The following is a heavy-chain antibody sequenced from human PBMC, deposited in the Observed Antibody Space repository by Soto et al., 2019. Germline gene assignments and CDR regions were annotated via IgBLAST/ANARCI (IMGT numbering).Heavy chain of an antibody. V-gene: IGHV4-59*08. J-gene: IGHJ4*02. CDR1: GGSISSYY. CDR2: IYYSGST. Sequence: SETLSLTCTVSGGSISSYYWSWIRQPPGKGLEWIGYIYYSGSTNYNPSLKSRVTISMDTSVNQFSLHLSSVTAADTAVYFCARYYLYGEFDYWGQGAPVTVSS. CDR3: ARYYLYGEFDY. D-gene: IGHD3-10*01.